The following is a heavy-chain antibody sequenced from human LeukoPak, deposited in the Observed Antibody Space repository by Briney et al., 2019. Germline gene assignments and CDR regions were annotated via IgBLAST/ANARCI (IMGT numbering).Heavy chain of an antibody. CDR2: IWYDGSNK. D-gene: IGHD3-22*01. J-gene: IGHJ4*02. V-gene: IGHV3-33*01. CDR3: ARDNYYDSSGYYYVSYYFDY. Sequence: GGSLRLSCAASGFTFSSYGMHWVRQAPGKGLEWVAVIWYDGSNKYYADSVKGRFTISRDNSKNTLYLQMNSLRAEDTAVYYCARDNYYDSSGYYYVSYYFDYWGQGTLVTVSS. CDR1: GFTFSSYG.